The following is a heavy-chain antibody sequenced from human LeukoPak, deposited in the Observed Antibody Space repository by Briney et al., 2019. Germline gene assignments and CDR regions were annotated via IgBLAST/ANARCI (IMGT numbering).Heavy chain of an antibody. CDR2: ISAYNGNT. D-gene: IGHD6-13*01. J-gene: IGHJ6*02. CDR3: ARDRVAAGYYYYYGMDV. Sequence: ASVKVSCKASGYTFTSYGISWVRQAPGQGLEWMGWISAYNGNTNYAQKLQGRVTMTTDTSTSTACMELRSLRSDDTAVYYCARDRVAAGYYYYYGMDVWGQGTTVTVSS. V-gene: IGHV1-18*01. CDR1: GYTFTSYG.